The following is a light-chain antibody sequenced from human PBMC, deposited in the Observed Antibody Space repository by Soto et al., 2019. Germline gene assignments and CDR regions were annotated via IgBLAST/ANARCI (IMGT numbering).Light chain of an antibody. Sequence: DIVMTQSPDSLAVSLGERATINCKSSRTILSSSNNMNYLAWYQQKPGQPPRLLIYWASTRESGVPDRFSGSGSGTDFTLTISSLQAEDVAVYYCQQHYSSPFTFGPGTKVDIK. CDR2: WAS. CDR1: RTILSSSNNMNY. V-gene: IGKV4-1*01. J-gene: IGKJ3*01. CDR3: QQHYSSPFT.